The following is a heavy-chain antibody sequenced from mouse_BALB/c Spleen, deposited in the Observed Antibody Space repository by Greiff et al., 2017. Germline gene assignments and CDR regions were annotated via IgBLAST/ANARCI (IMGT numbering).Heavy chain of an antibody. CDR1: GYTFTSYV. D-gene: IGHD2-14*01. V-gene: IGHV1-14*01. CDR3: ARIRYGWYAMDY. CDR2: INPYNDGT. Sequence: VQLQQSGPELVKPGASVKMSCKASGYTFTSYVMHWVKQKPGQGLEWIGYINPYNDGTKYNEKFKGKATLNSDKSSSPAYMELRSLASEDSAVYYCARIRYGWYAMDYWGQGTSVTVSS. J-gene: IGHJ4*01.